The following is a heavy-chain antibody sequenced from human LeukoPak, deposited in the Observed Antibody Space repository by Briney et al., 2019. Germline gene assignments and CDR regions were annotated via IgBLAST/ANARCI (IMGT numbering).Heavy chain of an antibody. D-gene: IGHD6-6*01. V-gene: IGHV5-51*01. Sequence: ARESLKISCKGSGYSFTSYWIGWVRQMPGKGLEWMGIIYPGDSDTRYSPSFQGQVTISADKSISTAYLQWSSLKASDTAMYYCATPPGYYRSSSNPSKSAFDIWGQGTMVTVSS. J-gene: IGHJ3*02. CDR1: GYSFTSYW. CDR2: IYPGDSDT. CDR3: ATPPGYYRSSSNPSKSAFDI.